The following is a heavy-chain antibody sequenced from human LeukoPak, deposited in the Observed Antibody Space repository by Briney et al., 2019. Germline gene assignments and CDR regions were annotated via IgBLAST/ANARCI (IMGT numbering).Heavy chain of an antibody. D-gene: IGHD4-17*01. J-gene: IGHJ6*02. CDR3: AKETTVTAYYYYYYGMDV. CDR2: ISYDGSNK. CDR1: GFTFSSYG. V-gene: IGHV3-30*18. Sequence: GGSPRLSCAASGFTFSSYGMHWVRQAPGKGLEWVAVISYDGSNKYYADSVKGRFTISRGNSKSTLYLQMNSLRAEDTAVYYCAKETTVTAYYYYYYGMDVWGQGTTVTVSS.